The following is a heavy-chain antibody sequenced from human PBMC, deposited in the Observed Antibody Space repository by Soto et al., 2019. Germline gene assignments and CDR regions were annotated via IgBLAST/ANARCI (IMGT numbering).Heavy chain of an antibody. CDR1: GFTFSTYA. V-gene: IGHV3-23*01. J-gene: IGHJ4*02. Sequence: PGGSLRLSCSTSGFTFSTYAMNWVRQAPGKGLEWVSALSGSGGTTYYADSVRGRFTISRDNAKRSLYLQMKGLRAEDTAVYYCARDFYGGYTYGPGDYWGQGALVTVSS. CDR2: LSGSGGTT. CDR3: ARDFYGGYTYGPGDY. D-gene: IGHD5-18*01.